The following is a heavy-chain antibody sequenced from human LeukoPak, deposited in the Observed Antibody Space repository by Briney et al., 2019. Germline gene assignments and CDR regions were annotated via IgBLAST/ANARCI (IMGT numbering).Heavy chain of an antibody. CDR2: IYYSGST. J-gene: IGHJ3*02. Sequence: SETLSLTCTVSGGSISSSSYYWGWIRQPPGKGLEWIGSIYYSGSTYYNPSLKSRVTISVDTSKSQFSLKLSSVTAADSAVYYCARDPLDIEGAFDIWGQGTMVTVSS. CDR1: GGSISSSSYY. V-gene: IGHV4-39*07. CDR3: ARDPLDIEGAFDI. D-gene: IGHD2-2*03.